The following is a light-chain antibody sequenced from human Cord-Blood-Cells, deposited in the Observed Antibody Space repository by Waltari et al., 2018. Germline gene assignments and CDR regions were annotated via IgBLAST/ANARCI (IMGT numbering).Light chain of an antibody. Sequence: QSALTQPPSASGSPGQSVTISCTGTSSDVGGYHYVSWYQQHPGKAPKLMIYEVSKRPSGASNLFSGSKSGNTASLTVSGLQAEDEADYYCSSYAGSNVVFGGGTKLTVL. CDR3: SSYAGSNVV. V-gene: IGLV2-8*01. J-gene: IGLJ2*01. CDR2: EVS. CDR1: SSDVGGYHY.